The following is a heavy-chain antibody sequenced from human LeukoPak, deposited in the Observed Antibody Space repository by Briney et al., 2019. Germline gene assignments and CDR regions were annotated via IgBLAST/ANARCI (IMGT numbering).Heavy chain of an antibody. D-gene: IGHD3-10*01. CDR2: IHYSGST. Sequence: SETLSLTCTVSGGSVSSYYWSWIRQPPGKGLEWIGYIHYSGSTSYNPSLRSRVTISVDTSKNQFSLKLSSVTAADTAVYYCARLTNYGSGNYYNDYWGQGTLVTVSS. V-gene: IGHV4-59*02. CDR3: ARLTNYGSGNYYNDY. J-gene: IGHJ4*02. CDR1: GGSVSSYY.